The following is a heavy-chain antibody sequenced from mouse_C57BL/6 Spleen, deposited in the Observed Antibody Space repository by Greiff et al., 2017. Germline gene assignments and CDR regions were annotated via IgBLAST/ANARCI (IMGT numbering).Heavy chain of an antibody. CDR2: IDPSDSYT. CDR3: ARRHGSSSFDY. CDR1: GYTFTSYW. Sequence: QVQLQQPGAELVMPGASVKLSCKASGYTFTSYWMHWVKQRPGQGLEWIGEIDPSDSYTNYNQKFKGKSTLTVDKSSSTAYMQLSSLTSEDSAVYYCARRHGSSSFDYWGQGTTLTVSS. J-gene: IGHJ2*01. V-gene: IGHV1-69*01. D-gene: IGHD1-1*01.